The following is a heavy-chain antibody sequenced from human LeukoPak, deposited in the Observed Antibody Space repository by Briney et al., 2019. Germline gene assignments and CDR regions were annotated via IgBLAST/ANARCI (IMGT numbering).Heavy chain of an antibody. V-gene: IGHV2-70*01. Sequence: SGPTLVKPTQTLTLTCTFSGFSLSTSGMCVNWIRQPPGKALEWLALIDWDDDKYSTTSLNTRLTITKNTSKTQVVLTMTNMDPVDTATYYCARIRAGPDYFDYWGQGALVTVSS. CDR2: IDWDDDK. J-gene: IGHJ4*02. CDR1: GFSLSTSGMC. CDR3: ARIRAGPDYFDY.